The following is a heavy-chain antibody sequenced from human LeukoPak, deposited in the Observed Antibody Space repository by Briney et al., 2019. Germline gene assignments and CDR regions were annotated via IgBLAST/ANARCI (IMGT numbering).Heavy chain of an antibody. J-gene: IGHJ3*02. CDR2: IRYDGSNK. CDR3: ARESKPYYDFWSGSQGRAFDI. D-gene: IGHD3-3*01. CDR1: GFTFSSYG. Sequence: GGSLRLSCAASGFTFSSYGMHWVRQAPGKGLEWVAFIRYDGSNKYYADSVKGRFTISRDNSKNTLYLQMNSLRAEDTAVYYCARESKPYYDFWSGSQGRAFDIWGQGTMVTVSS. V-gene: IGHV3-30*02.